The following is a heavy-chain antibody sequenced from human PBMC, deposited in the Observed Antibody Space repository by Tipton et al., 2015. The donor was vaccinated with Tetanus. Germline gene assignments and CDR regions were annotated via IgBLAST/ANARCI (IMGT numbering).Heavy chain of an antibody. CDR1: GGTFTNYA. Sequence: QLVQSGAEMKKPGSSVKVSCKASGGTFTNYALSWVRQAPGQGLEWVGGITPILGTTNSAPKFQGRVTITADESTNTAYMELSSLRSEDTAVYYCARAPNRIPRAYDYWGQGTQITVSS. CDR3: ARAPNRIPRAYDY. V-gene: IGHV1-69*01. J-gene: IGHJ4*02. D-gene: IGHD1-14*01. CDR2: ITPILGTT.